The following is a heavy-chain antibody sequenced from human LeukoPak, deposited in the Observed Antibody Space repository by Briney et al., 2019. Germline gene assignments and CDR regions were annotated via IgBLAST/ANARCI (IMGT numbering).Heavy chain of an antibody. V-gene: IGHV1-2*02. CDR2: TNPNSGGT. CDR1: GYTFTGYY. D-gene: IGHD6-13*01. J-gene: IGHJ6*03. CDR3: ARDWSSSWYTYYYYYYMDV. Sequence: ASVKVSRKASGYTFTGYYMHWVRQAPGQGLEWMGWTNPNSGGTNYAQKFQGRVTMTRDTSISTAYMELSRLRSDDTAVYYCARDWSSSWYTYYYYYYMDVWGKGTTVTVSS.